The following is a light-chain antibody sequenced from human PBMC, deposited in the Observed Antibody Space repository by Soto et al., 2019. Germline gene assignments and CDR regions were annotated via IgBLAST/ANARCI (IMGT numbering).Light chain of an antibody. CDR1: QSVGSNY. Sequence: EIVLTQSPGTLSLSPGARATLSCRASQSVGSNYLAWYQQKPGQAPRLLIYGASNRATGIPDRFSASGSGTDSTLTISRLKPEDFAMYYCQQYGSSPFTFGPGTKVDI. CDR3: QQYGSSPFT. V-gene: IGKV3-20*01. CDR2: GAS. J-gene: IGKJ3*01.